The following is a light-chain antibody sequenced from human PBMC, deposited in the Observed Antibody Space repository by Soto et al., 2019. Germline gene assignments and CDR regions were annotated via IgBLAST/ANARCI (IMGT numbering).Light chain of an antibody. CDR3: SLYTSENAYV. Sequence: QSALTQPPSVSGSPGQSVTISCTGTSTDFVSYNRVSWYQQPPGTAPKLMIYEVSKRPSGVPDRLSGSKSGNTASLTISGLQAADEADYYCSLYTSENAYVFGTGTKVT. CDR2: EVS. CDR1: STDFVSYNR. V-gene: IGLV2-18*01. J-gene: IGLJ1*01.